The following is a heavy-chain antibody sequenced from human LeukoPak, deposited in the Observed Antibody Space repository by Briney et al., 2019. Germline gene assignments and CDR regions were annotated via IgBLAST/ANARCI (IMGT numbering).Heavy chain of an antibody. V-gene: IGHV3-9*03. J-gene: IGHJ4*02. D-gene: IGHD4-17*01. CDR3: AKANGDYGDYFDY. CDR1: GFTFDDYT. Sequence: PGGSLRLSCAASGFTFDDYTMHWVRQAPGQGLEWVSGISWNSGSIGYADSVKGRFTISRDNAKNSLYLQMNSLRAEDMALYYCAKANGDYGDYFDYWGQGTLVTVSS. CDR2: ISWNSGSI.